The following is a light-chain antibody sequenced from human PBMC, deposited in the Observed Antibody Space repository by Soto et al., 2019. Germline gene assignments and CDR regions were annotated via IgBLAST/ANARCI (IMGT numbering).Light chain of an antibody. CDR1: SSDVGSYNL. CDR3: CSYAGINTFVV. CDR2: EGS. V-gene: IGLV2-23*03. Sequence: QSVLTQPASVSGSPGQSITISCTGTSSDVGSYNLVSWYQEHPGKAPKLMIYEGSKRPSGVSNRFSGSKSGNTASLTISGLQADDEADYYCCSYAGINTFVVFGGGTKVTVL. J-gene: IGLJ2*01.